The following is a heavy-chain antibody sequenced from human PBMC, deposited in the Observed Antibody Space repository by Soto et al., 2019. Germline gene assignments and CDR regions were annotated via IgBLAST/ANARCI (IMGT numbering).Heavy chain of an antibody. CDR1: GYTFTSYG. CDR3: ASGDPSGGMITMVRGVIQYYYGMDV. Sequence: ASVKVSCKASGYTFTSYGISWVRQAPGQGLEWMGWISAYNGNTNYAQKLQGRVTMTTDTSTSTAYMELSRLRSDDTAVYYCASGDPSGGMITMVRGVIQYYYGMDVWGQGTTVTVSS. D-gene: IGHD3-10*01. V-gene: IGHV1-18*04. J-gene: IGHJ6*02. CDR2: ISAYNGNT.